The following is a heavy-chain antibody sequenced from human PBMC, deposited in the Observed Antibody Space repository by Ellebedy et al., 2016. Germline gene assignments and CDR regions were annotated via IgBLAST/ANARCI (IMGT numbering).Heavy chain of an antibody. Sequence: GSLRLSXAVYGGSFSGYYWSWIRQPPGKGLEWIGEINHSGSTNYNPSLKSRVTISVDTSKNQFSLKLSSVTAADTAVYYCARGMYASRYYYYYMDVWGKGTTVTVSS. CDR3: ARGMYASRYYYYYMDV. V-gene: IGHV4-34*01. D-gene: IGHD2-8*01. J-gene: IGHJ6*03. CDR1: GGSFSGYY. CDR2: INHSGST.